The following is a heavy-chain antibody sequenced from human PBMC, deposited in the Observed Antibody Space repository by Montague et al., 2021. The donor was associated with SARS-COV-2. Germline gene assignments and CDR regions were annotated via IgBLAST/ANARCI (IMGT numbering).Heavy chain of an antibody. Sequence: ETLSLTCTASGGSIDNYFWSWIRQPPGKGLEWIGYIYNSGSTNYNPSLKSRVTMSGDTSNNQFSLKLSSVTAADTAMYYCALVLRYFDWADAFDVWGQGTMVIISS. CDR3: ALVLRYFDWADAFDV. D-gene: IGHD3-9*01. J-gene: IGHJ3*01. CDR1: GGSIDNYF. CDR2: IYNSGST. V-gene: IGHV4-59*13.